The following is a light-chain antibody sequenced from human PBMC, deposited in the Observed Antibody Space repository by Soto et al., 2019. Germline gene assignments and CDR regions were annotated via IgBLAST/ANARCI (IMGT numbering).Light chain of an antibody. CDR1: QSVSSSY. Sequence: EIGLTQSPGTLSLSPGERATLSCRASQSVSSSYLAWYQQKPGQAPRLLIYGASSRATGIPDRFSGSGSGTDFTLTISRLEPEDFAVYYCQQYGSSPPYTCGQGTKLEIK. J-gene: IGKJ2*01. CDR3: QQYGSSPPYT. V-gene: IGKV3-20*01. CDR2: GAS.